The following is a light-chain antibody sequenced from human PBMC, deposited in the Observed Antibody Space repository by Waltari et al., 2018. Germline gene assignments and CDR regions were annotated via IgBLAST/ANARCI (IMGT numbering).Light chain of an antibody. Sequence: DIVMTQSPDSLAVSLGERATINCKSSQSVLYSSNNKNYLAWYQQKPGQPPKLLIYWASIRESGVPDRFSGSGSETDFTLTISSLQAEDVAVYYGQQSYSPHRTFGQGTRVEIK. V-gene: IGKV4-1*01. CDR2: WAS. CDR1: QSVLYSSNNKNY. J-gene: IGKJ1*01. CDR3: QQSYSPHRT.